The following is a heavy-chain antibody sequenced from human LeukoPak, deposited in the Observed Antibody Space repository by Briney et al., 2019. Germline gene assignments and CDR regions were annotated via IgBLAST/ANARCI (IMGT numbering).Heavy chain of an antibody. CDR2: IYYSWST. J-gene: IGHJ5*02. Sequence: SETLSVTCTVSGRAISSYYWSWIRQPPGKRLEWIGYIYYSWSTNYNPSLKSLVTISVDTAKNLFSLKLSSVPAADTAVYYCARGGYDFWSGSKNWFDPWGQGTLVNVSS. CDR3: ARGGYDFWSGSKNWFDP. V-gene: IGHV4-59*01. CDR1: GRAISSYY. D-gene: IGHD3-3*01.